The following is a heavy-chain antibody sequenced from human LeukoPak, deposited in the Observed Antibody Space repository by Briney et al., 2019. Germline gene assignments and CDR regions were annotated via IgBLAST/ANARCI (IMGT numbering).Heavy chain of an antibody. CDR1: GFTVSSNY. V-gene: IGHV3-53*01. J-gene: IGHJ4*02. CDR2: IYSGGST. D-gene: IGHD3-10*01. CDR3: ARDDYGLGSYYIDY. Sequence: GGSLRLSCAASGFTVSSNYMSWVRQAPGKGLEWVSVIYSGGSTYYADSVKGRFTISRDNSKNTLYLQMNSLRAEDTAVYYCARDDYGLGSYYIDYWGQGTLVTVSS.